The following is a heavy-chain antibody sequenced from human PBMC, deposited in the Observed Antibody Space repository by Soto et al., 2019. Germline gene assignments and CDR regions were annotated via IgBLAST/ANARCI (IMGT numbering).Heavy chain of an antibody. CDR2: IWYDGSNK. Sequence: GGSLRLSCAASGFTFSSYGMHWVRQAPGKGLEWVAVIWYDGSNKYYADSVKGRFTISRDNSKNTLYLQMNSLRAEDTAVYYCAREWAYCGGDCLLKGRAPSDAFDIWGQGTMVTVSS. CDR1: GFTFSSYG. CDR3: AREWAYCGGDCLLKGRAPSDAFDI. D-gene: IGHD2-21*01. V-gene: IGHV3-33*01. J-gene: IGHJ3*02.